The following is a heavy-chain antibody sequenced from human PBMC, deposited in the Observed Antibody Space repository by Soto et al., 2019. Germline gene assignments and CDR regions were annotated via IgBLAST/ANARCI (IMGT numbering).Heavy chain of an antibody. CDR2: IYYSGST. CDR3: ARVGRDSSSWAGGPSLYYFDY. V-gene: IGHV4-39*07. D-gene: IGHD6-13*01. J-gene: IGHJ4*02. Sequence: SETLSLTCTVSGGSIGSSSYYWGWIRQPPGKGLEWIGSIYYSGSTYYNPSLKSRVTISVDTSKNQFSLKLSSVTAADTAVYYCARVGRDSSSWAGGPSLYYFDYWGQGTLVTVSS. CDR1: GGSIGSSSYY.